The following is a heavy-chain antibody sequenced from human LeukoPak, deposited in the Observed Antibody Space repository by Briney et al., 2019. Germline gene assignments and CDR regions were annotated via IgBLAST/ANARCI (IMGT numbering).Heavy chain of an antibody. Sequence: SETLSLTCTVSGGSIRNYYWSWIRQPAGKGLEWIGRIYTSGSTNYNPSLKSRVTMSVDTSKNQFSLKLSSVTAADTAVYYCARQQSVDYYYYYMDVWGKGTTVTVSS. J-gene: IGHJ6*03. D-gene: IGHD6-19*01. CDR1: GGSIRNYY. CDR3: ARQQSVDYYYYYMDV. CDR2: IYTSGST. V-gene: IGHV4-4*07.